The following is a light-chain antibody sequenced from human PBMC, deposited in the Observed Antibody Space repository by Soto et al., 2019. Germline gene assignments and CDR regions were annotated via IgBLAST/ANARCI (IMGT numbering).Light chain of an antibody. V-gene: IGKV1-5*03. CDR3: QQYNSYSYT. Sequence: DFQITQSPSTLSASVGDRVTITCRASQNINNWLAWYQQKPGKAPKLLIYEASNLQSGVPSRFSGSGSGTEFILTISSLQPDDFATYYCQQYNSYSYTFGQGTKVDIX. CDR1: QNINNW. J-gene: IGKJ2*01. CDR2: EAS.